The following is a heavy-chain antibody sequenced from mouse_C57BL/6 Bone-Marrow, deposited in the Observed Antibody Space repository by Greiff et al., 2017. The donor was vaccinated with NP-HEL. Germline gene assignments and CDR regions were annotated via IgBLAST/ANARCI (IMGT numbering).Heavy chain of an antibody. V-gene: IGHV5-15*01. CDR2: ISNLAYSI. D-gene: IGHD2-3*01. CDR3: ARHVEGGLLRDAMDY. Sequence: EVKVVESGGGLVQPGGSLKLSCAASGFTFSDYGMAWVRQAPRKGPEWVAFISNLAYSIYYADTVTGRFTISRENAKNTLYLEMSRLRTEDTAMYYCARHVEGGLLRDAMDYWGQGTSGTVSS. J-gene: IGHJ4*01. CDR1: GFTFSDYG.